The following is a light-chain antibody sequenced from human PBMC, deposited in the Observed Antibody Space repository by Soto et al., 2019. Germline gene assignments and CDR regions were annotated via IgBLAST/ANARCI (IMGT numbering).Light chain of an antibody. V-gene: IGKV1D-13*01. Sequence: IQLTQSPSSLSASVGDRVTITCRAGQDISSALARYPQKPGKVPKLLLYDASSLDAGVPSRFSGSGSGTDFTLSITSLRPEDFATYDCQQFNDFPLTCGGGTKVQIK. CDR3: QQFNDFPLT. CDR2: DAS. CDR1: QDISSA. J-gene: IGKJ4*01.